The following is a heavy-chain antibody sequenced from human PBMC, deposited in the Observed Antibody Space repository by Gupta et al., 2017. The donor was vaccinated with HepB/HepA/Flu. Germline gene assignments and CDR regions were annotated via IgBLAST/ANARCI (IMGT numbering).Heavy chain of an antibody. CDR2: ISGNGDTT. D-gene: IGHD2-21*02. CDR1: GFTFSNYG. J-gene: IGHJ4*02. Sequence: EVQLLESGGGLVQPGGSLRLSCAASGFTFSNYGMSWVRQAPGKGLECVSDISGNGDTTHYADSVKGRLTISRDNSKITLYLQMNSLRAEDTAVYYCAKGTANIDYWGQGTLVTVSS. V-gene: IGHV3-23*01. CDR3: AKGTANIDY.